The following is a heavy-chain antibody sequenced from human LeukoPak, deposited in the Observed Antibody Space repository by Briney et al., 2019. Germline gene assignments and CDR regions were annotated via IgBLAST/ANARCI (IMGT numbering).Heavy chain of an antibody. D-gene: IGHD3-3*01. CDR3: ARESVHGYFDY. CDR1: GGTFSSYA. V-gene: IGHV1-69*04. Sequence: SVKVTCKASGGTFSSYAISWVRQAPGQGLEWMGRIIPIFGIANYAQKFQGRVTITADKSTSTAYMELSSLRSEDTAVYYCARESVHGYFDYWGQGTLVTVSS. J-gene: IGHJ4*02. CDR2: IIPIFGIA.